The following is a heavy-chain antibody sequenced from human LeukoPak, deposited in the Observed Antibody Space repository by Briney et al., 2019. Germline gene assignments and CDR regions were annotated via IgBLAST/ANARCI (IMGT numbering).Heavy chain of an antibody. CDR2: VRYDGSNK. Sequence: AGGSLRLSCAASGFTFSSYGMHWVRQAPGKGLEWVAFVRYDGSNKYYADSVKGRFTISRDNSKNTLYLQMNSLRAEDTAVYYCANNPLHSSSWAFDIWGQGTMVTVSS. D-gene: IGHD6-6*01. V-gene: IGHV3-30*02. J-gene: IGHJ3*02. CDR3: ANNPLHSSSWAFDI. CDR1: GFTFSSYG.